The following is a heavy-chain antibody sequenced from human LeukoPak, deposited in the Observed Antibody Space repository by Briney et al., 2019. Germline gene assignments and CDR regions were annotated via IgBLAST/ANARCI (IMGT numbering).Heavy chain of an antibody. CDR2: IGSSGLII. CDR1: GFNFNNYS. J-gene: IGHJ3*01. V-gene: IGHV3-48*04. Sequence: SGGSLRLSCVASGFNFNNYSLNWVRQAPGKGLEWVSYIGSSGLIIYYADSVKGRLTISRDNAKNSLFLQMSSLRAEDTAVYYCARGISAVVPRAFDLRGQGTMVTVSS. CDR3: ARGISAVVPRAFDL. D-gene: IGHD2-15*01.